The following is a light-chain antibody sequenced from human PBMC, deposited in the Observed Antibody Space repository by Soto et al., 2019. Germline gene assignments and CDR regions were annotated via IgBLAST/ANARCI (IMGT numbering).Light chain of an antibody. CDR3: HQYLTTPWT. Sequence: DIVMTQSPDSLAVSLGERATINCKSSQSVLYSSNNKNYLAWYQQKPGQPPKLLIYWASTRESGVPDRFSGSGFGTDFTLTISSLQAEDVAVYYCHQYLTTPWTFGQGTKVEVK. V-gene: IGKV4-1*01. CDR2: WAS. J-gene: IGKJ1*01. CDR1: QSVLYSSNNKNY.